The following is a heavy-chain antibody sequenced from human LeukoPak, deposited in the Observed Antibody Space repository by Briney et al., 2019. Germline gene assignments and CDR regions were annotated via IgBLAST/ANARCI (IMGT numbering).Heavy chain of an antibody. J-gene: IGHJ3*02. CDR1: GYTFTSYD. Sequence: ASVKVSCKASGYTFTSYDMNWVRQAPGQGREWMGWMNPNSVNTGYAQKLQGRVTITRNTSMSTAYMELSSLRSEDTRVYYCERRLDIVVSIAFDIWGQGTMVTVSS. CDR2: MNPNSVNT. V-gene: IGHV1-8*03. CDR3: ERRLDIVVSIAFDI. D-gene: IGHD5-12*01.